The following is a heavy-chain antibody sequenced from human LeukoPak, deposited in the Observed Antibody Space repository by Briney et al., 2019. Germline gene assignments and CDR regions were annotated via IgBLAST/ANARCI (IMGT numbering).Heavy chain of an antibody. CDR3: ARDVHGDYGSGWFDP. V-gene: IGHV1-69*05. CDR1: GGTFNNSA. CDR2: IMPLFGTA. D-gene: IGHD4-17*01. J-gene: IGHJ5*02. Sequence: SVRVSCETSGGTFNNSAISWVRQAPGQGLEWLGGIMPLFGTAGYAQKFQGRVTITKDESTRTVYLELTSLTSDDTAVYYCARDVHGDYGSGWFDPWGQGTLVSVSS.